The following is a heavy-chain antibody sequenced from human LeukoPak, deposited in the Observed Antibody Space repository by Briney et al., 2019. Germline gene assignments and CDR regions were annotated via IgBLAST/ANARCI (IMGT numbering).Heavy chain of an antibody. J-gene: IGHJ4*02. CDR1: GSTFSYYA. CDR2: ISYHGRTT. Sequence: GGSLRLSCAASGSTFSYYAMNWVRQAPGKGLEWISYISYHGRTTYYADSVRGRFAISRDNAKNSMYLQMSSLRVDDTAVYYCAKIPQVATYTVPNFDFWGQGTLVTVSS. V-gene: IGHV3-48*01. CDR3: AKIPQVATYTVPNFDF. D-gene: IGHD3-16*01.